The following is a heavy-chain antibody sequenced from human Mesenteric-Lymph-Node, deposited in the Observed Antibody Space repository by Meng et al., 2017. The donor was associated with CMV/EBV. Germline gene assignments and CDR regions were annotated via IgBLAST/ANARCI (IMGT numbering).Heavy chain of an antibody. D-gene: IGHD4-23*01. CDR1: GGSFSGYY. CDR2: INHSGST. V-gene: IGHV4-34*01. Sequence: QVQLQQGGAGRLEPSETLSLTCAVYGGSFSGYYWSWIRQPRGKGLEWIGEINHSGSTNYNPSLKSRVTISVDTSKNQFSLKLSSVTAADTAVYYCARHQRWLKSEGGFNYWGQGTLVTVSS. CDR3: ARHQRWLKSEGGFNY. J-gene: IGHJ4*02.